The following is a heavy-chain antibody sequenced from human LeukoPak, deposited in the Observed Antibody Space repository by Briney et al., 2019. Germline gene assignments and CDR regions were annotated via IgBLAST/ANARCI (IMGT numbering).Heavy chain of an antibody. V-gene: IGHV5-51*01. CDR3: ARRTATTKDYYYMDV. J-gene: IGHJ6*03. D-gene: IGHD1-7*01. CDR1: GYSFTSYW. Sequence: GESLKISCKGSGYSFTSYWIGWVRQMPGKGLEWMGIIYPGDSDTRYSPSFQGQVTISADKSISTAYLQWSSLKASDTAMYYCARRTATTKDYYYMDVWGKGTTVTVSS. CDR2: IYPGDSDT.